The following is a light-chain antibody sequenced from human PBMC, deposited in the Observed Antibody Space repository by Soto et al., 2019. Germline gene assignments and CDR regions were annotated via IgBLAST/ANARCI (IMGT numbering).Light chain of an antibody. CDR2: KAS. CDR1: QSISSW. Sequence: DIQLTQSPSTLSASVGASVTLTCRASQSISSWLAWYQQKPGKAPKLLIYKASSLESGVPSRFSGSGSGTEFTLTISNLQSEDFAVYFCQQYHNWPPITFGQGTGLEI. V-gene: IGKV1-5*03. J-gene: IGKJ5*01. CDR3: QQYHNWPPIT.